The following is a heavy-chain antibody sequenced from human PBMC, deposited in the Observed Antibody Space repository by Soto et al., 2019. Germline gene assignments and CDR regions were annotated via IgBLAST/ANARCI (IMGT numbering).Heavy chain of an antibody. D-gene: IGHD3-9*01. J-gene: IGHJ4*02. V-gene: IGHV1-8*01. CDR3: ASWAVYYK. CDR1: GYTFTNYD. Sequence: QVQLVQSGAEVKKPGASVKVSCKASGYTFTNYDINWVRQATGQGLEWMGWMRPNNGNTGYAQKFQGRVTRTRNTSINPAYMEVSSLRSEGTAVYYCASWAVYYKWCPGTLVTVSS. CDR2: MRPNNGNT.